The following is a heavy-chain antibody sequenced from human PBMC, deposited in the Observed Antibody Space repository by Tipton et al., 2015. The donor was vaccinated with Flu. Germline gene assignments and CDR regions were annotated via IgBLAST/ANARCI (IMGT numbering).Heavy chain of an antibody. CDR1: TFTFSSYW. Sequence: GSLRLSCAASTFTFSSYWMSWVRQAPGKALEWVANINQDGGDKNYVDSVKRRFTISRDNAENSLYLQMNSLRAEDTAVYYCARDKASYFDFWGQGTLVTVSS. V-gene: IGHV3-7*01. CDR3: ARDKASYFDF. J-gene: IGHJ4*02. CDR2: INQDGGDK.